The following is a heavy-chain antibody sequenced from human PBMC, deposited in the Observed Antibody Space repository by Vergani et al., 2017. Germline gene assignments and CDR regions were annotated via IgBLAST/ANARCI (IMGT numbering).Heavy chain of an antibody. CDR2: IKQDGSEK. CDR1: GFTFSSYW. Sequence: EVQLVESGGGLVQPGGSLRLSCAASGFTFSSYWMSWVRQAPGKGLEWVANIKQDGSEKYYVDSVKGRFTISRDNAKNSLYLQMNSLRAEDTAVYYCARPASEGLCGGDCYSGGAFDIWGQGTMVTVSS. J-gene: IGHJ3*02. D-gene: IGHD2-21*02. V-gene: IGHV3-7*03. CDR3: ARPASEGLCGGDCYSGGAFDI.